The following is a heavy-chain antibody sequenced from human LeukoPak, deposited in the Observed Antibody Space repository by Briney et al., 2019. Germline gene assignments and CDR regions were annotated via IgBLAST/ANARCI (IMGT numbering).Heavy chain of an antibody. Sequence: PSETPSLTCTVSGDSINSYHWSWIRQPAGKGLEWIGRIQLSGSTKYNPSLRSRVAISMDNSKNQFSLTLKSVTAADTAVYYCARDDSSRDDSGGYHYWGQGTLVTVSS. CDR2: IQLSGST. CDR3: ARDDSSRDDSGGYHY. V-gene: IGHV4-4*07. D-gene: IGHD3-22*01. J-gene: IGHJ4*02. CDR1: GDSINSYH.